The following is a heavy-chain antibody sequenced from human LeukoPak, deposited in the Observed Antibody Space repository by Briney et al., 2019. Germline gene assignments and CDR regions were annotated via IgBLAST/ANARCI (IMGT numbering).Heavy chain of an antibody. J-gene: IGHJ4*02. V-gene: IGHV3-23*01. CDR2: IGGSDGST. CDR1: GFTFNNYY. D-gene: IGHD3-10*01. CDR3: VKDRYVARGDYLDF. Sequence: GGSLRLSCVASGFTFNNYYMTWVRQAPGKGLDWVSTIGGSDGSTYYADSVKGRFTISRDNAKNTQSLQMSSLRTEDTAIYYCVKDRYVARGDYLDFWGQGTLVTVSS.